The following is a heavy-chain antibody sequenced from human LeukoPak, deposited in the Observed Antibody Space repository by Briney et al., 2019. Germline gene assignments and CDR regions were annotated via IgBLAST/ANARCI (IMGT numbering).Heavy chain of an antibody. CDR3: ARDMVAVAGTVDY. CDR2: ITSNSRTI. CDR1: GFTFSSYS. D-gene: IGHD6-19*01. J-gene: IGHJ4*02. Sequence: GGSLRLSCAASGFTFSSYSMNWVRQAPGKGLEWFSYITSNSRTIYYADSVRARFTISRDNSKNTLYLQMNSLRAEDTAVYYCARDMVAVAGTVDYWGQGTLVTVSS. V-gene: IGHV3-48*01.